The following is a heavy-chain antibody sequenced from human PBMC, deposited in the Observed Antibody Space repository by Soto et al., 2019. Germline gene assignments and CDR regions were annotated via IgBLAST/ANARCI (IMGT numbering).Heavy chain of an antibody. Sequence: GGSLRLSCVVSGFAFSSYGMHWVRQAPGKGLEWVAVISYDGSNKYYADSVKGRFTISRDNSKNTLYLQMNSLRVEDTAVYYCAKEDVGSGSAFDYWGQGTLVTVSS. V-gene: IGHV3-30*18. J-gene: IGHJ4*02. CDR1: GFAFSSYG. CDR2: ISYDGSNK. CDR3: AKEDVGSGSAFDY. D-gene: IGHD3-10*01.